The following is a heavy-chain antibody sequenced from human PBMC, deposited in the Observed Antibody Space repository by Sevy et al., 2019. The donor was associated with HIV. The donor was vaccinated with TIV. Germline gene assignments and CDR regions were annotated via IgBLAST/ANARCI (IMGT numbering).Heavy chain of an antibody. J-gene: IGHJ5*02. CDR3: AKDREIFGVVNWFDP. Sequence: GGSLRLSFAASGFTFSSYAMSWVRQAPGKGLEWVSAISGSGGSTYYADSVKGRFTISRDNSKNTLYLQMNSLRAEDTAVYYCAKDREIFGVVNWFDPWGQGTLVTVSS. V-gene: IGHV3-23*01. CDR1: GFTFSSYA. CDR2: ISGSGGST. D-gene: IGHD3-3*01.